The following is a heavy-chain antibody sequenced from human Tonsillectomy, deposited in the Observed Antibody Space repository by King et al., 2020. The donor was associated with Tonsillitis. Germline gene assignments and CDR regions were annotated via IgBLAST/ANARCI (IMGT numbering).Heavy chain of an antibody. CDR3: ARGGEILTGGSLFDP. CDR1: GGSISSGNYY. Sequence: VQLQESGPGLVKPSQTLSLTCTVSGGSISSGNYYWSWIRQPAVEGLEWIGRIYTSGRINYNPSLESRVTMSVDTSKSQFSLKLSSVTAADTAVYYCARGGEILTGGSLFDPWGQGTLVTVSS. V-gene: IGHV4-61*02. CDR2: IYTSGRI. D-gene: IGHD3-9*01. J-gene: IGHJ5*02.